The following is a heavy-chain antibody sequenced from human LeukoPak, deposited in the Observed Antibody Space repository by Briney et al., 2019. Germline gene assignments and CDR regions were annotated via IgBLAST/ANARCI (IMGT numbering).Heavy chain of an antibody. CDR3: ARDSAAYNFDY. V-gene: IGHV1-3*01. J-gene: IGHJ4*02. Sequence: ASVKVSCKAPGYTFTSYAMHWVRQAPGQRLEWMGWINAGNGNTKYSQKFQGRVTITRDTSASTAYMELSSLRSEDTAVYYCARDSAAYNFDYWGQGTLVTVSS. CDR1: GYTFTSYA. D-gene: IGHD4-11*01. CDR2: INAGNGNT.